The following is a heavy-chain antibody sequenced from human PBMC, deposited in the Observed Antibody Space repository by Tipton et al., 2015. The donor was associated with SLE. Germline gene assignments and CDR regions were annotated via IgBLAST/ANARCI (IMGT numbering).Heavy chain of an antibody. CDR2: IYYSGST. CDR1: GGSIRSGGYY. V-gene: IGHV4-31*03. Sequence: LSLTCTVSGGSIRSGGYYWSWIRQHPGKGLEWIGYIYYSGSTYYNPSLKSRATISVDTSKNQFSLKLSSVTAADTALYYCASLSRGPATSFFGYWGQGTLITVSS. J-gene: IGHJ4*02. D-gene: IGHD3-10*01. CDR3: ASLSRGPATSFFGY.